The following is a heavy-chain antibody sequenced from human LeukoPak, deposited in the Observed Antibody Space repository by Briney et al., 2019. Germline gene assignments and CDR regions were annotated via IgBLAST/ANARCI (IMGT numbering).Heavy chain of an antibody. J-gene: IGHJ3*02. V-gene: IGHV3-66*01. D-gene: IGHD5-18*01. Sequence: AGGSLRLSCTASGFIASNNFMSWVRRAPGKGLEWVSIIHSGDSTYYADSVKGRFTISRDNSKNTLYLQTNSLRVEDTAIYYCASEWRQLWNDAFNIWGQGTMVTVSS. CDR2: IHSGDST. CDR3: ASEWRQLWNDAFNI. CDR1: GFIASNNF.